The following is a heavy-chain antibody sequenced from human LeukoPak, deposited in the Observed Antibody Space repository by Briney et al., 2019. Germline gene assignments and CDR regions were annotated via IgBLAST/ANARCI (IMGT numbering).Heavy chain of an antibody. CDR1: GFTFGSYE. J-gene: IGHJ4*02. Sequence: PGGSLRLSCAASGFTFGSYEMNWVRQAPGKGLEWVSYISSSGSTIYYADSVKGRFTISRDNAKNSLYLQMNSLRAEDTAVYYCARDQGVAATPDDYWGQGTLVTVSS. D-gene: IGHD2-15*01. CDR3: ARDQGVAATPDDY. CDR2: ISSSGSTI. V-gene: IGHV3-48*03.